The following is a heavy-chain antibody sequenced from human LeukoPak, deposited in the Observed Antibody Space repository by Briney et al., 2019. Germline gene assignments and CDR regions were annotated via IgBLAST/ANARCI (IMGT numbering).Heavy chain of an antibody. CDR3: ARTSGNYGYYFDY. CDR1: GGSISSYY. CDR2: IYASGST. J-gene: IGHJ4*02. D-gene: IGHD1-7*01. V-gene: IGHV4-4*07. Sequence: PSETLSLTCTVSGGSISSYYWSWIRQSAGKGLEWIGRIYASGSTNYNPSLKSRVTMSVDTSKNQFSLNLSSVTAADTAIYYCARTSGNYGYYFDYWGQGAQVTVSS.